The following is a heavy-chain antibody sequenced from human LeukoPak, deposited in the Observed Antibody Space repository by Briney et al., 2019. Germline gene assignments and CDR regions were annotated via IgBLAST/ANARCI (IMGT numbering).Heavy chain of an antibody. CDR1: GFTFSNYG. CDR3: ARGAGDFWSGYPIDY. V-gene: IGHV3-64*01. Sequence: GGSLRLSCAASGFTFSNYGMHWVRQAPGKGLEYVSAISSNGGSTYYANSVKGRFTISRDNSKNTLYLQMGSLRAEDMAVYYCARGAGDFWSGYPIDYWGQGTLVTVSS. J-gene: IGHJ4*02. D-gene: IGHD3-3*01. CDR2: ISSNGGST.